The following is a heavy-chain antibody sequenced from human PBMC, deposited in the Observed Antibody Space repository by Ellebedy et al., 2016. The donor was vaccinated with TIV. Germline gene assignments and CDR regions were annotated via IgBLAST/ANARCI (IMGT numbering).Heavy chain of an antibody. CDR3: ARDQGYYDSSGYG. CDR1: GYTFTSYY. CDR2: INPSGGST. V-gene: IGHV1-46*01. Sequence: ASVKVSCXASGYTFTSYYMHWVRQAPGQGLEWMGIINPSGGSTSYAQKFQGRVTITADKSTSTAYMELSSLRSEDTAVYYCARDQGYYDSSGYGWGQGTLVTVSS. D-gene: IGHD3-22*01. J-gene: IGHJ4*02.